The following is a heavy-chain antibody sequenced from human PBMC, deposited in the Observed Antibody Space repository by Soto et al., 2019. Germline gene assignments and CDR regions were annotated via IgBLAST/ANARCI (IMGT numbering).Heavy chain of an antibody. J-gene: IGHJ4*02. D-gene: IGHD2-8*01. CDR3: ARDVRGVLIGGGDY. CDR1: GFTFSSYA. Sequence: QVQLVESGGGVVQPGRSLRLSCAASGFTFSSYAMHWVRQAPGKGLEWVAVISYDGSNKYYADSVKGRFTISRDNSKNTLYLQMNSLRAEDTAVYYWARDVRGVLIGGGDYWGQGTLVTVSS. V-gene: IGHV3-30-3*01. CDR2: ISYDGSNK.